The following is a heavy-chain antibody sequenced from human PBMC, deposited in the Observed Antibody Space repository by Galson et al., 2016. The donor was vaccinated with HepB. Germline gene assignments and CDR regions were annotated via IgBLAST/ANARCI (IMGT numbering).Heavy chain of an antibody. D-gene: IGHD2-21*02. CDR3: AKEMFPGPKILVVTAADS. Sequence: SLRLSCAASGFTFSTYALSWVRQAPGKGLESVSAISDSGAKTFYADSVKGRFIISRDNSQNTLYLQMNSLRGEDTAVYYCAKEMFPGPKILVVTAADSWGQGALVTVSS. CDR1: GFTFSTYA. CDR2: ISDSGAKT. V-gene: IGHV3-23*01. J-gene: IGHJ5*01.